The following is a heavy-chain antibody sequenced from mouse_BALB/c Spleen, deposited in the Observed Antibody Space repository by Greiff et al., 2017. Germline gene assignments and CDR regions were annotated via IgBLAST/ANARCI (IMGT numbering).Heavy chain of an antibody. CDR2: IDPENGNT. J-gene: IGHJ4*01. CDR1: GFNIKDYY. CDR3: ARGGYDGGDYYAMDY. D-gene: IGHD2-14*01. V-gene: IGHV14-1*02. Sequence: VQLQQSGAELVRPGALVKLSCKASGFNIKDYYMHWVKQRPEQGLEWIGWIDPENGNTIYDPKFQGKASITADTSSNTAYLQLSSLTSEDTAVYYCARGGYDGGDYYAMDYWGQGTSGTVSA.